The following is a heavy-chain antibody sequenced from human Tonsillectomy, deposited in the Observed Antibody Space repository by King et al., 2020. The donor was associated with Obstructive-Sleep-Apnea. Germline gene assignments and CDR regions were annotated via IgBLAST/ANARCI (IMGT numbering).Heavy chain of an antibody. CDR1: GYTFTTYY. CDR2: INPSGGSP. Sequence: QLVQSGAEVKKPGASVKVSCKASGYTFTTYYMQWMRQAPGQGLEWMGIINPSGGSPTYAQKFQGRVTMTRDTSTTTVYRELSSLSSEDTAVYYCARAVSGSLSASDNWGQGTLGTVSS. J-gene: IGHJ4*02. D-gene: IGHD1-26*01. V-gene: IGHV1-46*01. CDR3: ARAVSGSLSASDN.